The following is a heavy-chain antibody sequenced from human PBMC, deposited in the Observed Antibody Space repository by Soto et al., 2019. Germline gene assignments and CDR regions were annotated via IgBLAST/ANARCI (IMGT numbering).Heavy chain of an antibody. CDR2: MHHSGTA. CDR3: ARYYDFWTGLDY. D-gene: IGHD3-3*01. Sequence: PSETLSLTCSVSGASVTSDYWSWIRHPPEKGLEWIGYMHHSGTANYNPSLKSRVTISVDTSKNQFSLKLNSVTAADTAVYYCARYYDFWTGLDYWGQGTLVTVSS. CDR1: GASVTSDY. V-gene: IGHV4-59*08. J-gene: IGHJ4*02.